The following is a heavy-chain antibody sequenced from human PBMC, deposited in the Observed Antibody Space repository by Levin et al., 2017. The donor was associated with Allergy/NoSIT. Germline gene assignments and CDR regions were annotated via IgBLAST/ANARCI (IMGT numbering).Heavy chain of an antibody. J-gene: IGHJ4*02. CDR3: ARHRPIGDIDPVRLVLVGGAFDY. D-gene: IGHD6-19*01. Sequence: PSETLSLTCTVSGGSISSYYWSWIRQPPGKGLEWIGYIYYSGSTNYNPSLKSRVTISVDTSKNQFSLKLSSVTAADTAVYYCARHRPIGDIDPVRLVLVGGAFDYWGQGTLVTVSS. V-gene: IGHV4-59*08. CDR2: IYYSGST. CDR1: GGSISSYY.